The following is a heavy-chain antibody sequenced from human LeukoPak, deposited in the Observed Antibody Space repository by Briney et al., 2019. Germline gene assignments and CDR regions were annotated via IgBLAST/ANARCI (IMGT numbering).Heavy chain of an antibody. CDR2: VFYSGSP. Sequence: SETLSLTCTVSGGSISGSNSYWGWIRQPPGQGLEWIGTVFYSGSPYYNPSLKSRVTISMDTSKNQFSLNLTSVTAADTAVYYCARGAFDLWGRGTLVTVSS. V-gene: IGHV4-39*07. CDR1: GGSISGSNSY. J-gene: IGHJ2*01. CDR3: ARGAFDL.